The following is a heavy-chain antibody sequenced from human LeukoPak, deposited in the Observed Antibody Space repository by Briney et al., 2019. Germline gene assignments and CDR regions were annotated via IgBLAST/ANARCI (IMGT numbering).Heavy chain of an antibody. CDR2: ISYDGSNK. CDR1: GFTFSSYA. J-gene: IGHJ4*02. Sequence: GGSLRLSCAASGFTFSSYAMHWVRQAPGKGLEWVAVISYDGSNKYYADSVKGRFTISRDNSKNTLYLQMNSLRAEDTAVYYCAKDKGWLRSIYFDYWGQGTLVTVSS. V-gene: IGHV3-30*04. D-gene: IGHD5-12*01. CDR3: AKDKGWLRSIYFDY.